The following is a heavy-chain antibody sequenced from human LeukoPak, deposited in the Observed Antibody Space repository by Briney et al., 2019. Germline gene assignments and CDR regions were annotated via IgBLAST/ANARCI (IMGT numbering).Heavy chain of an antibody. CDR3: AKDGGRGVTAVAYDC. CDR1: GFTFSTYG. V-gene: IGHV3-23*01. Sequence: GGSLRLSCAASGFTFSTYGMSWVRQAPGQGLEWFSGISGSGGSKYYADSVKGRFTISRDNAKNTLNLQMNSLRAEDTAVYYCAKDGGRGVTAVAYDCWGQGTLVTVSS. J-gene: IGHJ4*02. CDR2: ISGSGGSK. D-gene: IGHD2-21*02.